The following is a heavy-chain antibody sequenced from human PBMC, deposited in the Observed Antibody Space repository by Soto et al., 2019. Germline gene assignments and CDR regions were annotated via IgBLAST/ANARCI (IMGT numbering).Heavy chain of an antibody. CDR2: INWNGGST. D-gene: IGHD3-9*01. Sequence: GGSLRLSCAASGFTFDDYGMSWVRQAPGKGLEWVSGINWNGGSTGYADSVKGRFTISRDNAKNSLYLQMNSLRAEDTALYYCARVGYFDWLSQAVRYYGMDVWGQGTTVTVFS. CDR1: GFTFDDYG. V-gene: IGHV3-20*04. J-gene: IGHJ6*02. CDR3: ARVGYFDWLSQAVRYYGMDV.